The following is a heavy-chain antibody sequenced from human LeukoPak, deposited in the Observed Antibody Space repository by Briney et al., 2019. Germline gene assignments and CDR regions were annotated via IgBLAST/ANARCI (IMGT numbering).Heavy chain of an antibody. CDR1: GFTFRGHW. V-gene: IGHV3-7*01. D-gene: IGHD5-24*01. CDR3: ATISAQTFDI. J-gene: IGHJ3*02. CDR2: IKPDGIDK. Sequence: GGSLRLSCVGSGFTFRGHWVNWVRQSPGKGLEWVANIKPDGIDKYYVDSARGRFTVSRDNAKNSAFLQMTSLRAEDTAIYYCATISAQTFDIWGQGALVSVSS.